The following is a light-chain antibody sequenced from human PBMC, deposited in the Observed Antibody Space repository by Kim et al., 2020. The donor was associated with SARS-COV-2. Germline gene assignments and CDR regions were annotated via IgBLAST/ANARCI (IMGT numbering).Light chain of an antibody. CDR2: GAS. Sequence: EIVMTQSPASLSVSPGERATLSCRASQSVASNLAWYQQKPGQAPRLLIHGASTRATAIAGRFSGGGSGTEFTLTISSLQSGDFAVYYCQQYHDWPRTFGQGTKVDIK. CDR1: QSVASN. V-gene: IGKV3-15*01. CDR3: QQYHDWPRT. J-gene: IGKJ1*01.